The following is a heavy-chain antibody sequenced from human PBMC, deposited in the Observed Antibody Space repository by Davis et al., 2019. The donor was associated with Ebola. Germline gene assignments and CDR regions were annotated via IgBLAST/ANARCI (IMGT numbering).Heavy chain of an antibody. D-gene: IGHD4-17*01. J-gene: IGHJ4*02. CDR1: GGSISSYY. Sequence: MPSETLSLTCTVSGGSISSYYWSWIRQPPGKGLEWIGYIYYSGSTYYNPSLKSRVTISVDTSKNQFSLKLSSVTAADTAVYYCANYGDWDDYWGQGTLVTVSS. CDR3: ANYGDWDDY. V-gene: IGHV4-59*04. CDR2: IYYSGST.